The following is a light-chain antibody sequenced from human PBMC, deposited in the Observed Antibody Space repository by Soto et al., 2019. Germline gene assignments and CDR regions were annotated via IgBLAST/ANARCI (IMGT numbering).Light chain of an antibody. CDR3: SSYAGSNLV. Sequence: QSALTQPPSASGSPGQSVTISCTGTSSDVGGYNYVSWYQQHPGKAPKLMIYDVSKRHSGVPDRFSGSKSGNTSSLTVSGLQCEDEAGDSVSSYAGSNLVFGGGTKLTVL. CDR1: SSDVGGYNY. CDR2: DVS. J-gene: IGLJ2*01. V-gene: IGLV2-8*01.